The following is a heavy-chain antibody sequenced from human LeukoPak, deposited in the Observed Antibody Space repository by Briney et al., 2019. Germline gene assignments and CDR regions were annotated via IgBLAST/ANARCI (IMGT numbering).Heavy chain of an antibody. D-gene: IGHD6-19*01. Sequence: ASVKVSCKVSGYTLTEFSMHWVRQAPGKGLEWMGGFDPEDGETIYAQKFQGRVTMTEDTSTDTAYMELSSLRSEDTAVYYCATLYSSGWYYFDYWGQGTLVTVSS. J-gene: IGHJ4*02. CDR2: FDPEDGET. CDR1: GYTLTEFS. V-gene: IGHV1-24*01. CDR3: ATLYSSGWYYFDY.